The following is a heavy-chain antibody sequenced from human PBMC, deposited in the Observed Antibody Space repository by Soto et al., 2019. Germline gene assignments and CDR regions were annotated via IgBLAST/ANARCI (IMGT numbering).Heavy chain of an antibody. CDR2: IYYSGST. D-gene: IGHD3-3*01. J-gene: IGHJ5*02. V-gene: IGHV4-59*01. CDR3: ARGFWSGYYWFDP. CDR1: GGSISSYY. Sequence: PSETLSLTCTVSGGSISSYYWSWIRQPPGKGLEWIGYIYYSGSTNYNPSLKSRVTISVDTSMNQFSLKLSSVTAADTAVYYCARGFWSGYYWFDPWGQGTLVTVSS.